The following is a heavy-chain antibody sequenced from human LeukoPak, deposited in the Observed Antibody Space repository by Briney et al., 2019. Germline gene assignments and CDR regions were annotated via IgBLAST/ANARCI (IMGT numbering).Heavy chain of an antibody. Sequence: QSGGSLRLSCEASGFTLNIYGMNWVRQPPGKGPEWGTYISSRRDTTHYADSVTGRFTVSRDDAQNALYLQMNSLKRDDTAVYYCARATRNGYDYWGHGTRVTVSS. CDR3: ARATRNGYDY. J-gene: IGHJ4*01. V-gene: IGHV3-48*04. CDR1: GFTLNIYG. CDR2: ISSRRDTT. D-gene: IGHD5-24*01.